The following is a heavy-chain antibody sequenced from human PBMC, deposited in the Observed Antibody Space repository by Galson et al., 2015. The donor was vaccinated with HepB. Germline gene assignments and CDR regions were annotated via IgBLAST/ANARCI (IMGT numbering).Heavy chain of an antibody. CDR1: GFTFSSYA. Sequence: SLRLSCAASGFTFSSYAMHWVRQAPGKGLEYVSAISSNGGSTYYADSVKGRFTISRDNSKNTLYLQMSSLRAEDTAVYYCVKPNPYYYDSGGQGAFDIWGQGTMVTVSS. CDR3: VKPNPYYYDSGGQGAFDI. CDR2: ISSNGGST. D-gene: IGHD3-22*01. J-gene: IGHJ3*02. V-gene: IGHV3-64D*06.